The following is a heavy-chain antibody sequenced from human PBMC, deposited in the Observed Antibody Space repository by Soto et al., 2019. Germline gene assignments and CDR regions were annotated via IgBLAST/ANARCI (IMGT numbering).Heavy chain of an antibody. CDR2: ISDDGGKK. D-gene: IGHD2-15*01. CDR1: GFTFSTYA. Sequence: QVQLVESGGGVVQPGGSLRLSCAASGFTFSTYAMHWVRQAPGKGPEWVALISDDGGKKYYIDSVKGRFIISRDNSKNTLYMQMNRLSSADTAVYYCAKDNMVVVGIDEDNNMDVWGQGTTVSVSS. J-gene: IGHJ6*01. CDR3: AKDNMVVVGIDEDNNMDV. V-gene: IGHV3-30*04.